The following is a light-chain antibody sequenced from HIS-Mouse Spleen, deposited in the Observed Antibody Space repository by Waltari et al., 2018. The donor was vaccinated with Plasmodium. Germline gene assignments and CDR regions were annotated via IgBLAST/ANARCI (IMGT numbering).Light chain of an antibody. V-gene: IGLV2-8*01. CDR2: EVS. Sequence: HSALTQPPSASGSPGQSVTISCTGTSSDVGGYNYVSWYQQHPGKAPNLMIYEVSKRPSGVPDRFSGSKSGNTASLTVSGLQAEDEADYYCSSYAGSNNLVFGGGTKLTVL. CDR1: SSDVGGYNY. CDR3: SSYAGSNNLV. J-gene: IGLJ2*01.